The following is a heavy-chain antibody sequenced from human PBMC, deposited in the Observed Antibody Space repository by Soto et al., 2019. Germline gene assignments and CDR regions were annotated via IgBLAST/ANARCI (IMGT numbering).Heavy chain of an antibody. CDR3: ARGRGWYDY. V-gene: IGHV1-3*01. CDR1: GYIFNRYV. CDR2: IDAGNGKT. Sequence: QVQLVQSGAEVKKPGASVKVSCKASGYIFNRYVMHWVRQAPGQRPEWMGWIDAGNGKTKYSEKFQGRVTITRDTSASTAYMELTTLRSEDTAVYYCARGRGWYDYWDQGTQVIVSS. J-gene: IGHJ4*02. D-gene: IGHD6-19*01.